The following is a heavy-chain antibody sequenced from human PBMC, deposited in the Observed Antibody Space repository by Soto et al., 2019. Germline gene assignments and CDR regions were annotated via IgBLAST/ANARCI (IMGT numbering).Heavy chain of an antibody. CDR3: ASTLLYDFWSSYKCYYYGMDV. CDR2: IIPIFGTA. D-gene: IGHD3-3*01. Sequence: SVKVSCKASGGTFSSYAISWVRQAPGQGLEWMGGIIPIFGTANYAQKFQGRVTITADESTSTAYMELSSLTSEDTAVYYCASTLLYDFWSSYKCYYYGMDVWGQGTTVTVSS. V-gene: IGHV1-69*01. CDR1: GGTFSSYA. J-gene: IGHJ6*02.